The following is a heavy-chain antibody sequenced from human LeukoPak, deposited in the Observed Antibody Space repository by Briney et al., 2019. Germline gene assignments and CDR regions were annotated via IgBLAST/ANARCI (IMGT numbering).Heavy chain of an antibody. CDR1: GFTFSSYA. CDR2: ISGSGGST. Sequence: GGSLRLSCAASGFTFSSYAMSWVRQAPGKGLEWVSAISGSGGSTYYADSVKGRFTMSRDNAKNSLYLQMNSLRAEDTAVYYCARVDCSSTSCYSGFSYFDYWGQGTLVTVSS. CDR3: ARVDCSSTSCYSGFSYFDY. V-gene: IGHV3-23*01. D-gene: IGHD2-2*01. J-gene: IGHJ4*02.